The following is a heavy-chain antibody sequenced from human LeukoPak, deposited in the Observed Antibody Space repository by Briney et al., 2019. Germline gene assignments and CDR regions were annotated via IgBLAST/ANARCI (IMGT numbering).Heavy chain of an antibody. Sequence: SETLSLTCTVSGGSISSGGYYWSWIRQHPGKGLEWIGYIYYSGSTNYNPSLKSRVTISVDTSKNQFSLKLSSVTAADTAVYYCARANGDYGSHYIDYWGQGTLVTVSS. V-gene: IGHV4-61*08. CDR2: IYYSGST. D-gene: IGHD4-17*01. CDR3: ARANGDYGSHYIDY. CDR1: GGSISSGGYY. J-gene: IGHJ4*02.